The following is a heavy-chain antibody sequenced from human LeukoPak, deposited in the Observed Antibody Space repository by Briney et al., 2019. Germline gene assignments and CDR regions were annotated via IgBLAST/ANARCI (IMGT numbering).Heavy chain of an antibody. CDR1: GFTFDDYA. D-gene: IGHD5-24*01. CDR3: VRPSRDGYNYHDY. Sequence: PGGSLRLSCAASGFTFDDYAMHWVRQAPGKGLEWVSGISWNSGSIGYADSVKGRFTISRDNAKNSLYLQMNSLRAEDTALYYCVRPSRDGYNYHDYWGQGTRVTVSS. J-gene: IGHJ4*02. CDR2: ISWNSGSI. V-gene: IGHV3-9*01.